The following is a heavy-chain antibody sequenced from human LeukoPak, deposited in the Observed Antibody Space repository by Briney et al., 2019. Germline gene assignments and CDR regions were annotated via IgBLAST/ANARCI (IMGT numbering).Heavy chain of an antibody. CDR3: ARLQDGPPKGDY. V-gene: IGHV3-48*01. CDR1: GFTFGIYA. J-gene: IGHJ4*02. CDR2: IGPSGSNI. D-gene: IGHD2-15*01. Sequence: PGGSLRLSCAASGFTFGIYAMNWVRQAPGKGLEGVSYIGPSGSNIYYADSVKGRFTISRDNAKDSLYLQMNSLRAEDTAVYYCARLQDGPPKGDYWGQGTLVTVSS.